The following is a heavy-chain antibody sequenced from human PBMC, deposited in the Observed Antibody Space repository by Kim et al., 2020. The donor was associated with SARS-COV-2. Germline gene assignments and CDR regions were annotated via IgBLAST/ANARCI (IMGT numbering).Heavy chain of an antibody. V-gene: IGHV6-1*01. Sequence: SQTLSLTCAISGDSVSSNSAAWNWIRQSPSRGLEWLGRTYYRSKWYNDYAVSVKSRITINPDTSKNQFSLQLNSMTPEDTAVYYCARGGYSNNFVWWFDPWGQGTLVTVSS. D-gene: IGHD5-12*01. CDR3: ARGGYSNNFVWWFDP. CDR1: GDSVSSNSAA. CDR2: TYYRSKWYN. J-gene: IGHJ5*02.